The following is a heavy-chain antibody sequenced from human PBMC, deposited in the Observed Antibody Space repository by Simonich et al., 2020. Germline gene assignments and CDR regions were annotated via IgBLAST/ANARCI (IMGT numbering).Heavy chain of an antibody. J-gene: IGHJ6*03. V-gene: IGHV1-2*02. D-gene: IGHD7-27*01. CDR2: INPNSGGT. Sequence: QVQLVQSGAEVKKPGASVKVSCQASGYTFTGYYMHWVRQAPGQGLEWMGWINPNSGGTNHAQKFQGRVTMTRDTSISPAYMELSRLRSDDTAVYYCARGALTGDYYYMDVWGKGTTVTVSS. CDR3: ARGALTGDYYYMDV. CDR1: GYTFTGYY.